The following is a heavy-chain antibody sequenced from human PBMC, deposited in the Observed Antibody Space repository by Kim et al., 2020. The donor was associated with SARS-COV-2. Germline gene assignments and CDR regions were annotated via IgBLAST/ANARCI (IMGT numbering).Heavy chain of an antibody. J-gene: IGHJ4*02. CDR3: AKAGNWNDYDY. CDR2: ISGSGGVT. V-gene: IGHV3-23*01. CDR1: GFPFNSFA. D-gene: IGHD1-1*01. Sequence: GGSLRLSCAASGFPFNSFAMSWVRQAPGKGLEWVSAISGSGGVTYYADSVKGRFTISRDNSKNTLYLQMNSLRAEDMAVYYCAKAGNWNDYDYWGQGTLVTVSS.